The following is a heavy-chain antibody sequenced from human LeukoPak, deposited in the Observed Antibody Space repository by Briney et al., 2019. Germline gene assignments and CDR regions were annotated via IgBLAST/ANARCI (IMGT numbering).Heavy chain of an antibody. CDR2: ISSSGSTI. CDR1: GFIFNDYA. Sequence: GGSLRLSCKASGFIFNDYAMHWVRQAPGKGLEWVSYISSSGSTIYYADSVKGRFTISRDNAKNSLYLQMNSLRAEDTAVYYCARDERFTPGYMDVWGKGTTVTVSS. D-gene: IGHD5-24*01. CDR3: ARDERFTPGYMDV. V-gene: IGHV3-11*04. J-gene: IGHJ6*03.